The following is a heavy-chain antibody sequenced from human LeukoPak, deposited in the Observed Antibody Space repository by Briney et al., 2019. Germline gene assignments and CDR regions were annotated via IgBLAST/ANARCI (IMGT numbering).Heavy chain of an antibody. V-gene: IGHV3-23*01. D-gene: IGHD3-22*01. J-gene: IGHJ4*02. Sequence: PGGSLRLSCAASGFTFSTYGMNWVRQAPGKGLEWVSAISGSGGSTYYADSVKGRFTISRDNSKNTLFLQMGSLRPEDMAVYFCARVGPADTCYGSSGLDYWGQGTLVTVSS. CDR2: ISGSGGST. CDR3: ARVGPADTCYGSSGLDY. CDR1: GFTFSTYG.